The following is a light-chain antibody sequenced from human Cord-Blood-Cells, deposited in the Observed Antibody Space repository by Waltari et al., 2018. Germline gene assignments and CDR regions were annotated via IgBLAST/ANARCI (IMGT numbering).Light chain of an antibody. V-gene: IGLV3-19*01. CDR1: SRSSKY. CDR3: NSRDSSGNHYV. Sequence: SSELTQDRAVAVALGQAVRITYQGDSRSSKYTNWYQQKPGQDPVLVIYGKNNRPSGIPDRFSGSSSGNTASLTITGAQAEDDADYYCNSRDSSGNHYVFGTGTKVTVL. CDR2: GKN. J-gene: IGLJ1*01.